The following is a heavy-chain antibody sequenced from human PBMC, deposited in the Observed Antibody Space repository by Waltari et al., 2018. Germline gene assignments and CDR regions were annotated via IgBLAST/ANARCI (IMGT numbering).Heavy chain of an antibody. D-gene: IGHD2-8*01. CDR3: ARHPAMTIMLWYFDL. CDR1: GGSISSSSYY. J-gene: IGHJ2*01. CDR2: IYYSGGT. Sequence: QLQLQESGPGLVKPSETLSLTCTVSGGSISSSSYYWGWIRQPPGKGLEWIGSIYYSGGTYSNPSLKSRVTISVDTSKNQFSLKLSSVTAADTAVYYCARHPAMTIMLWYFDLWGRGTLVTVSS. V-gene: IGHV4-39*01.